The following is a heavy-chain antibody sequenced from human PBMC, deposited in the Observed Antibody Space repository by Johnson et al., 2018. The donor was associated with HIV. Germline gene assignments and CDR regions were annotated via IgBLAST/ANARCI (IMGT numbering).Heavy chain of an antibody. V-gene: IGHV3-7*01. CDR3: AREGERAFDI. J-gene: IGHJ3*02. CDR2: ITQDETED. Sequence: VQLVESGAGLVQPGGSLGLSCAASGFAFSSYWMTWVRQAPGHGLEWVANITQDETEDYYVVCVKGRFTISRDNSKNKVYLQRNGRGDEDTAVYYSAREGERAFDIWGQGKMVTVS. CDR1: GFAFSSYW.